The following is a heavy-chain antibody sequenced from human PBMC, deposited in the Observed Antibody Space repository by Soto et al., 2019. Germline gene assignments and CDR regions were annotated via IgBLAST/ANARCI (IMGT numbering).Heavy chain of an antibody. CDR2: IYYSGSI. V-gene: IGHV4-59*01. J-gene: IGHJ4*02. D-gene: IGHD2-8*01. CDR1: SCTRVEFC. Sequence: SQTMRVTSPFSSCTRVEFCCILLLPPTGKGLEWIGYIYYSGSINYNPSLKSRVTMSVDTSKNQFSLKLSSVTAADTAVYYCAGIVMSTWVFGYWGQGTRVNVSA. CDR3: AGIVMSTWVFGY.